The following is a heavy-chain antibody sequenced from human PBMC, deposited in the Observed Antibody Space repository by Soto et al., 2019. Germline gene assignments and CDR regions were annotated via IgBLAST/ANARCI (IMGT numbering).Heavy chain of an antibody. D-gene: IGHD3-3*01. CDR1: GGSISSYY. J-gene: IGHJ6*02. Sequence: SETLSLTCTVSGGSISSYYWSWIRQPPGKGLEWIGYIYYSGSTNYNPSLKSRVTISVDTSKNQFSLKLSSVTAADTAVYYCARERSDFWSGYYYYYYGMDVWGQGTTVTVSS. CDR2: IYYSGST. V-gene: IGHV4-59*01. CDR3: ARERSDFWSGYYYYYYGMDV.